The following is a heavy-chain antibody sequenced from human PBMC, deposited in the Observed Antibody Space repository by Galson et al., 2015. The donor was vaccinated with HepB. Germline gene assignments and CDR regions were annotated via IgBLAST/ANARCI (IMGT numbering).Heavy chain of an antibody. CDR2: IYPGDSDT. V-gene: IGHV5-51*01. CDR1: GYSFTSYW. J-gene: IGHJ5*02. Sequence: QSGAEVKKPGESLRISCKGSGYSFTSYWIGWVRQMPGKGLEWMGIIYPGDSDTRYSPSFQGQVTISADRSISTAYLQWSSLKASDTAMYYCARRGEIAAAGSWFDPWGQGTLVTVSS. D-gene: IGHD6-13*01. CDR3: ARRGEIAAAGSWFDP.